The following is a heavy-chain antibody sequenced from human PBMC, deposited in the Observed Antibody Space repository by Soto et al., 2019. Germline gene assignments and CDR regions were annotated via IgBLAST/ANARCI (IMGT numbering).Heavy chain of an antibody. Sequence: QVQLVQSGAEVKKPGSSVKVSCKASGGTFRSYALTWVRQAPGQGLEWMGGIIPILGPANYAQKLQGRVTITADESTNTAYMELSSLRSEDTAVYYCARGNYDYIWGSYRQSDIDYWGQGTLVTVSS. D-gene: IGHD3-16*02. J-gene: IGHJ4*02. CDR3: ARGNYDYIWGSYRQSDIDY. CDR2: IIPILGPA. V-gene: IGHV1-69*11. CDR1: GGTFRSYA.